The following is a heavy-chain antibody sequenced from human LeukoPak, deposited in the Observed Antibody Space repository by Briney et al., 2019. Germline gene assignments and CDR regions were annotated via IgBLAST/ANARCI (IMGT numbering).Heavy chain of an antibody. Sequence: GGSLTLSCSASSFSLTDKSMTWVRQAPGKGLECVSIIYSGEVTAYGESVRGRLTISRDSGTNTLFLQMDNLRVDDTAVYYCARIVAAIALRDYHYVDVWGKGTTVTVSS. CDR3: ARIVAAIALRDYHYVDV. D-gene: IGHD2-2*02. CDR2: IYSGEVT. CDR1: SFSLTDKS. J-gene: IGHJ6*03. V-gene: IGHV3-53*01.